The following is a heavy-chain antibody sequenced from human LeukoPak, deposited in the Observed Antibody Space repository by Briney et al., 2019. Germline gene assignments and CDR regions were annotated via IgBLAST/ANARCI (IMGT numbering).Heavy chain of an antibody. Sequence: PGGSLRLSCAASGFTVSTNYMNWVRQAPGKGLEWVSVLYSVGDTYDGDSVKGRFTISRDNSKNTLYLQMNSLRAEDTAVYYCAGTKNIAAAGRLDYWGQGTLVTVSS. CDR2: LYSVGDT. J-gene: IGHJ4*02. CDR3: AGTKNIAAAGRLDY. D-gene: IGHD6-13*01. V-gene: IGHV3-53*01. CDR1: GFTVSTNY.